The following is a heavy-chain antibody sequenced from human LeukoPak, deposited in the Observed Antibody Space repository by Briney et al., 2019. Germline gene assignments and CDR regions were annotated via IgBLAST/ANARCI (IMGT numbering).Heavy chain of an antibody. V-gene: IGHV3-21*04. CDR2: ISSSSSYI. CDR3: ARSHLDIVVVPAAYFDY. Sequence: GGSLRLSCAASGFTFSSYSMNWVRQAPGKGLEWVSSISSSSSYIYYADSVKGRFTISRDNAKNSLYLQMNSLRAEDTAVYYCARSHLDIVVVPAAYFDYWGQGTLVTVSS. CDR1: GFTFSSYS. D-gene: IGHD2-2*01. J-gene: IGHJ4*02.